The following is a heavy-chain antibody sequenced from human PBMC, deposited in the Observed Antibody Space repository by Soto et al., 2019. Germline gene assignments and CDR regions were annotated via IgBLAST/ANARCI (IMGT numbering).Heavy chain of an antibody. D-gene: IGHD6-19*01. CDR2: INAGNGNT. Sequence: ASVKVSCKASGYTITSYAMHWVRQAPGQRLEWMGWINAGNGNTKYSQKFQGRVTITRDTSASTAYMELSSLRSEDTAVYYCAAPKYSSGWYHFDYWGQGTLVTVSS. CDR3: AAPKYSSGWYHFDY. CDR1: GYTITSYA. V-gene: IGHV1-3*01. J-gene: IGHJ4*02.